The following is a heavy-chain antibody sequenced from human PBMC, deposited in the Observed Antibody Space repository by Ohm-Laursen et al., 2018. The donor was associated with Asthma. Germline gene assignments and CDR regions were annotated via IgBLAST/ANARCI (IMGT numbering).Heavy chain of an antibody. J-gene: IGHJ6*02. D-gene: IGHD3-10*01. CDR3: ASAEYYSGSGSYYKRDYYYYGVDV. CDR2: TYLRGTT. V-gene: IGHV4-31*03. Sequence: TLSLTCTVSGAFVTGGAYYWTWLRQHPVEGLEWIGYTYLRGTTLYNPSFRSRATISADSSNNQFFLRLRSVTAADTAVYYCASAEYYSGSGSYYKRDYYYYGVDVWGPGTTVTVSS. CDR1: GAFVTGGAYY.